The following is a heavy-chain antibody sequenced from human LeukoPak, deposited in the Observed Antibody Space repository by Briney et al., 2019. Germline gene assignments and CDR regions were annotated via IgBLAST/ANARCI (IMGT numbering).Heavy chain of an antibody. D-gene: IGHD6-13*01. CDR1: GYSISSGYY. Sequence: PSETLSLTCTVSGYSISSGYYWGWIRQPPGKGLEWIGNIYHSGSTYYSPSLRSRVTISVDTSKSQFSLKLSSVTAADTAVYYCARYSISPTYYFDYWGQGTLVTVSS. CDR3: ARYSISPTYYFDY. J-gene: IGHJ4*02. V-gene: IGHV4-38-2*02. CDR2: IYHSGST.